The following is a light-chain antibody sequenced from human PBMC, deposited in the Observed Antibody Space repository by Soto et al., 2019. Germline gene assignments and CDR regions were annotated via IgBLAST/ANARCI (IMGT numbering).Light chain of an antibody. CDR1: QSISNW. CDR2: HAS. J-gene: IGKJ2*01. V-gene: IGKV1-5*01. CDR3: QQDNSYS. Sequence: DIKITHSPSTLPASVGDRVTIACRASQSISNWLAWYQQKPGTAPKVLIYHASNLQSGVPSRFSGSGSGTEFTLTFCSLQPDDFATYYCQQDNSYSFGQGSMLDVK.